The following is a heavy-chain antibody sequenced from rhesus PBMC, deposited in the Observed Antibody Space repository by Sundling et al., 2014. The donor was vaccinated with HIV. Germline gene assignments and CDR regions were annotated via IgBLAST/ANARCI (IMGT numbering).Heavy chain of an antibody. CDR1: GGSISDGYG. D-gene: IGHD5-30*01. J-gene: IGHJ4*01. Sequence: QVQLQESGPGLLKPAETLSLTCAVSGGSISDGYGWGWIRQSPGKGLEWIGTINSGTGNTYQKPSLKSRVTISTDTSKNQFSLELNSVTAADTAVYYCARLPGYNGYKYYFDYWGQGVLVTVSS. V-gene: IGHV4-76*01. CDR2: INSGTGNT. CDR3: ARLPGYNGYKYYFDY.